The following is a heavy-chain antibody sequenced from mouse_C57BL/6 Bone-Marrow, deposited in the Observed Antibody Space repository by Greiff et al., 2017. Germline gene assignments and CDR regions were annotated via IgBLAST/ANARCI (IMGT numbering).Heavy chain of an antibody. CDR2: FSGGGGNT. D-gene: IGHD2-3*01. V-gene: IGHV5-9*01. Sequence: EVKLVESGGGLVKPGGSLKLSCAASGFTFSSYTMSWVRQTPEKRLELVATFSGGGGNTYYPDRVKGRFPIARDNAKNTLYLQMSRLRSEYTALYYCARRPKVMVTTGAMDYWGQGTSVTVSS. CDR3: ARRPKVMVTTGAMDY. CDR1: GFTFSSYT. J-gene: IGHJ4*01.